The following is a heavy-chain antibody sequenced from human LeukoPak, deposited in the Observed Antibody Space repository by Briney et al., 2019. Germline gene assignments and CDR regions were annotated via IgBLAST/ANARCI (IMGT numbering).Heavy chain of an antibody. V-gene: IGHV3-23*01. CDR1: GFTFSSFA. Sequence: GGSLRLSCAASGFTFSSFAMSWVRQAPGKGLEWVSPISGTGVSTYYADSVKGRFTISRDTSKYTLYLQMNSLRAEDTAVYYCARASGYGDYVRPELFDYWGQGTLVTVSS. J-gene: IGHJ4*02. CDR2: ISGTGVST. CDR3: ARASGYGDYVRPELFDY. D-gene: IGHD4-17*01.